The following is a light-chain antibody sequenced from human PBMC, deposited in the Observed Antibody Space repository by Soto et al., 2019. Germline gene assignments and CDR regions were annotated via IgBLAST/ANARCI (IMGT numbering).Light chain of an antibody. Sequence: DIQMTQSPSSLSASVGDRVSITCRASQSISTWLAWYQQQPGGAPRLLIYDASSLQSGVPSRFSGNGSGTEFTLTISSLQPDDFSSYYCQHYYNYQWTFGQGTKVDIK. CDR2: DAS. J-gene: IGKJ1*01. CDR1: QSISTW. CDR3: QHYYNYQWT. V-gene: IGKV1-5*01.